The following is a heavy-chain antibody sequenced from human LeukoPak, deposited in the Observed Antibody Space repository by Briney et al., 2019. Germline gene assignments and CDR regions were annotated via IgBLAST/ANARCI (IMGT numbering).Heavy chain of an antibody. CDR3: AKALLLFSSDYFDY. CDR2: ISGSGGRT. D-gene: IGHD3-10*01. J-gene: IGHJ4*02. CDR1: RFTFSNYA. V-gene: IGHV3-23*01. Sequence: GGSLRLSCAASRFTFSNYAMTWVRQAPGQGLEWVSAISGSGGRTYYADSLKGRFTISRDNSKNTLYLQMNSLGAEDTAAYYCAKALLLFSSDYFDYWGQGTLVTVSS.